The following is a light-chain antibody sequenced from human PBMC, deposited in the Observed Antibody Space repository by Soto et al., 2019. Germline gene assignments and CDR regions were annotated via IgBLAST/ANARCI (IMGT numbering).Light chain of an antibody. CDR3: TSYTRTRNLL. V-gene: IGLV2-14*01. CDR2: EVS. Sequence: QSALTQPASVSGSPGQSITISCTGTSSDIGGYNYVSWYQHHPGQAPKLIIFEVSHRPSGVSNRFSGSKSGNTASLTIPGLQTEDEADYYCTSYTRTRNLLFGGGTKVTVL. CDR1: SSDIGGYNY. J-gene: IGLJ2*01.